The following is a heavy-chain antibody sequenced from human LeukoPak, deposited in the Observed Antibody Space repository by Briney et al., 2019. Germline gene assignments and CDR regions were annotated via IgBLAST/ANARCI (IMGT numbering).Heavy chain of an antibody. V-gene: IGHV5-51*01. CDR2: IYPGDSDT. CDR3: ATPRGAAAGSGPFDY. Sequence: GESLNIPCKGSGYSFTSYWIGWVRQMPGKGLEWMGIIYPGDSDTRYSPSFQGQVTISADKSISTAYLQWSSLTASDTAMYSCATPRGAAAGSGPFDYWGRGTLVTVSS. J-gene: IGHJ4*02. D-gene: IGHD6-13*01. CDR1: GYSFTSYW.